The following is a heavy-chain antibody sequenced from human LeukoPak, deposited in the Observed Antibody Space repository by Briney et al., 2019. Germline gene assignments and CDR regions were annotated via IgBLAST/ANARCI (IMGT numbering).Heavy chain of an antibody. D-gene: IGHD4-17*01. V-gene: IGHV3-21*01. CDR2: ISSSSSYI. Sequence: GGSLRLSCAASGFTFSSYSMNWVRQAPGKGLEWVSSISSSSSYIYYADSVKGRFTISRDNAKNSLYLQMNSLRAEDTAVYYCARSGGAVTPPCWGQGTLVTVSS. CDR1: GFTFSSYS. CDR3: ARSGGAVTPPC. J-gene: IGHJ4*02.